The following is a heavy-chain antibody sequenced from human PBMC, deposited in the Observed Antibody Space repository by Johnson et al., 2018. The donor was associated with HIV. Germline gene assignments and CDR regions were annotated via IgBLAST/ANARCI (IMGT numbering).Heavy chain of an antibody. Sequence: VQLMESGGGLVQPGGSLRLSCAASGFTFSSYWMSWVRQAPGKGLEWMAVISFDGSNKYYADSVKGRFTISRDNSKNTLYLQMNSLRAEDTAVYYCALSGSSVVVAFDIWGQGTMVTVSS. CDR3: ALSGSSVVVAFDI. CDR2: ISFDGSNK. J-gene: IGHJ3*02. V-gene: IGHV3-30*14. CDR1: GFTFSSYW. D-gene: IGHD6-6*01.